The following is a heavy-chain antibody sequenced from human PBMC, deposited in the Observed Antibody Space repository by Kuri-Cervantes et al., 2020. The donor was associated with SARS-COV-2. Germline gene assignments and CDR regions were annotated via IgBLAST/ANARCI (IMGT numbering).Heavy chain of an antibody. CDR1: GFTFSSYA. CDR2: ISYDGSNK. V-gene: IGHV3-30-3*01. J-gene: IGHJ4*02. CDR3: ARDGYDSSGYYLDY. D-gene: IGHD3-22*01. Sequence: LSLTCAASGFTFSSYAMHWVRQAPGKGLEWVAVISYDGSNKYYADSVKGRFTISRDNSKNTLYLQMNCLRAEDKAVYYCARDGYDSSGYYLDYWGQGTLVTVSS.